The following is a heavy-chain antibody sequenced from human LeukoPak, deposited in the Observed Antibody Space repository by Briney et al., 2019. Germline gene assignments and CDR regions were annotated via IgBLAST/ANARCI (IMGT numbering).Heavy chain of an antibody. Sequence: ASVKVSCKASGYSFTSYAISWVRQAPGQGLEWVGWISAYNGNTDYAQKLQVRVTMTTDTPTSTAYMELRGLRSDDTAVYYCARVVVVGDNYFDYWGQGTLVTVSS. V-gene: IGHV1-18*01. CDR3: ARVVVVGDNYFDY. D-gene: IGHD2-15*01. J-gene: IGHJ4*02. CDR2: ISAYNGNT. CDR1: GYSFTSYA.